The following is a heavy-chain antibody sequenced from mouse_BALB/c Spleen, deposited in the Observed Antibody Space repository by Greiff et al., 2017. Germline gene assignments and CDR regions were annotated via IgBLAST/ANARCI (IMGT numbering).Heavy chain of an antibody. J-gene: IGHJ3*01. V-gene: IGHV3-2*02. Sequence: EVKLMESGPGLVKPSQSLSLTCTVTGYSITSDYAWNWIRQFPGNKLEWMGYISYSGSTSYNPSLKSRISITRDTSKNQFFLQLNSVTTEDTATYYCANEPGYDGDWFAYWGQGTLVTVSA. CDR2: ISYSGST. CDR3: ANEPGYDGDWFAY. D-gene: IGHD2-2*01. CDR1: GYSITSDYA.